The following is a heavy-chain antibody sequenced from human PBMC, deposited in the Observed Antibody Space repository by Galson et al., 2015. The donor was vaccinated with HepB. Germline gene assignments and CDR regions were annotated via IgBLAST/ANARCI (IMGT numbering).Heavy chain of an antibody. CDR2: INHSGST. V-gene: IGHV4-34*01. J-gene: IGHJ5*02. Sequence: LSLTCAVYGGSFSGYYWSWIRQPPGKGLEWIGEINHSGSTNYNPSLKSRVTISVDTSKNQFSLKLSSVTAADTAVYYCARGRGKYRRQQLGNWFDPWGQGTLVTVSS. CDR3: ARGRGKYRRQQLGNWFDP. D-gene: IGHD6-13*01. CDR1: GGSFSGYY.